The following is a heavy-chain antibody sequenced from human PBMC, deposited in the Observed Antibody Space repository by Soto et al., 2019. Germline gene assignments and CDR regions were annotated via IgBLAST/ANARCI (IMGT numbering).Heavy chain of an antibody. V-gene: IGHV3-21*01. D-gene: IGHD6-13*01. Sequence: GGSLRLSCAASGFTFSSYSMNWVRQAPGKGLEWVSSISSSSSYIYYADSVKGRLTISRDNAKNSLYLQMNSLRAEDTAVYYCARVQKQQLAGTQDYWGQGTLVTVSS. CDR1: GFTFSSYS. J-gene: IGHJ4*02. CDR3: ARVQKQQLAGTQDY. CDR2: ISSSSSYI.